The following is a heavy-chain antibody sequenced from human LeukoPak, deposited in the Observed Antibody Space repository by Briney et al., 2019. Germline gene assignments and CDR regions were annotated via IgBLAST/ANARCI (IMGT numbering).Heavy chain of an antibody. CDR2: DGSQR. J-gene: IGHJ5*02. Sequence: DGSQRYYADSVKGRFTISRDNSKSTVYLQMNSLRVEDAAVYYCSKDLTSDFLGDLDPWGQGTLVTVSS. D-gene: IGHD2-21*02. V-gene: IGHV3-30*02. CDR3: SKDLTSDFLGDLDP.